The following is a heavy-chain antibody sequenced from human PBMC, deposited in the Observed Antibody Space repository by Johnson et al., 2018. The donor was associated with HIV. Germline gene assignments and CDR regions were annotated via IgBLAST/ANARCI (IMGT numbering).Heavy chain of an antibody. V-gene: IGHV3-23*04. D-gene: IGHD4-17*01. Sequence: VQLVESGGGLVQPGGSLRLSCAASGFTFGSYVMSWVRQAPGKGLEWVSIISGSGGRTYYADSVKGRFTISRDNSRNTLLLQMNSLRAEDTALYYCAKDMTTQAFDIWGQGTMVIVSS. CDR3: AKDMTTQAFDI. CDR2: ISGSGGRT. CDR1: GFTFGSYV. J-gene: IGHJ3*02.